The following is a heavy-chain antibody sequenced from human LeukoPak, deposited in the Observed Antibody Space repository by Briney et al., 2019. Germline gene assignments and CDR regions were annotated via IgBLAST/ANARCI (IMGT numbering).Heavy chain of an antibody. J-gene: IGHJ3*01. V-gene: IGHV3-53*01. Sequence: GGSLRLSCAASGFTVSNTYMSWVRQAPGKGLEWVSVIYSGGTTYYADSVKGRFTISRDNSKNTLYLQMNSLRANDTAVYYCARDLDSGGYPEAFDVWGQGTMVTVST. CDR3: ARDLDSGGYPEAFDV. CDR1: GFTVSNTY. CDR2: IYSGGTT. D-gene: IGHD3-22*01.